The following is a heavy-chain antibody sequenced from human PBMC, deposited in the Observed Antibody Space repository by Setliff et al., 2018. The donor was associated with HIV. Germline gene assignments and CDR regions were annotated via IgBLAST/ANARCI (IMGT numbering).Heavy chain of an antibody. CDR3: ARGYYNFWSGYYDSRFPNPIDAFDI. V-gene: IGHV1-18*01. CDR2: ISAYNGNT. Sequence: GASVKVSCKASGYTFSSCGISWVRQAPGQGVEWMGWISAYNGNTNYAQKLQGRVTMTTDTSTSTAYMELRSLRSDDTAVYYCARGYYNFWSGYYDSRFPNPIDAFDIWGQGTMVTVSS. J-gene: IGHJ3*02. CDR1: GYTFSSCG. D-gene: IGHD3-3*01.